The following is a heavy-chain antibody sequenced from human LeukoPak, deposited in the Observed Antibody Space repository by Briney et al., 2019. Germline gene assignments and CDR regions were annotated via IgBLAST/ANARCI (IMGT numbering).Heavy chain of an antibody. Sequence: ASVKVSCKASGYTFTSYGISWVRQAPGQGLEWMGIINPSGGSTSYAQKFQGRVTMTRDTSTSTVYMELSSLRSEDTAVYYCARVKVRQWLAKSFDYWGQGTLVTVSS. CDR1: GYTFTSYG. D-gene: IGHD6-19*01. CDR2: INPSGGST. CDR3: ARVKVRQWLAKSFDY. V-gene: IGHV1-46*01. J-gene: IGHJ4*02.